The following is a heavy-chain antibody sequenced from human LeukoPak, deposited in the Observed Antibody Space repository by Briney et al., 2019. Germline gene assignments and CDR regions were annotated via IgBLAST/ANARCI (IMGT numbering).Heavy chain of an antibody. CDR2: ISGSGGST. J-gene: IGHJ4*02. CDR1: GFTFSSYA. V-gene: IGHV3-23*01. CDR3: AKANIAVAVTRRGSDY. D-gene: IGHD6-19*01. Sequence: GGSLRLSCAASGFTFSSYAMSWVRQAPGKGLEWVSAISGSGGSTYYADSVKGRFTISRDNSKNTLSLQMNSLRAEDTALYYCAKANIAVAVTRRGSDYWGQWTLVTVSS.